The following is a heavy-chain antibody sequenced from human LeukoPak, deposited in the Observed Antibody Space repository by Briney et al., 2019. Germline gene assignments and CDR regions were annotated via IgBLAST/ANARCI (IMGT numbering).Heavy chain of an antibody. D-gene: IGHD3-10*01. Sequence: GGSLRLSCAASGFTFDDYAMHWVRQAPGKGLEWVSGISWNSGSIGYADSVKGRFTISRDNAKNSLYLQMNSLRAEDTALYYCAKDFRLYGSGSYYTIIDYWGQGTLVTVSS. CDR1: GFTFDDYA. V-gene: IGHV3-9*01. CDR2: ISWNSGSI. CDR3: AKDFRLYGSGSYYTIIDY. J-gene: IGHJ4*02.